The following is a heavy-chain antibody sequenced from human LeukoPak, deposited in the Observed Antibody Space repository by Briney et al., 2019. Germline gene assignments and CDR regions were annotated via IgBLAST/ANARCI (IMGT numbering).Heavy chain of an antibody. J-gene: IGHJ4*02. Sequence: ASVKVSCKASGYTFSIYGIIWVRQAPGQGLEWMGWISAHTGNSDYAQRFQNRVTMTADTFTSTAYMELRSLGSDDTAVYYCARDGKGRYDFRENDYWGQGTLVTVSS. CDR2: ISAHTGNS. CDR1: GYTFSIYG. CDR3: ARDGKGRYDFRENDY. V-gene: IGHV1-18*01. D-gene: IGHD3-3*01.